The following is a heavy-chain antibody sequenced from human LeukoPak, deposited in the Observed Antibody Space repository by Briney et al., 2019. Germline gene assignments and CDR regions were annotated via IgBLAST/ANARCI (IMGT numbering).Heavy chain of an antibody. D-gene: IGHD4-17*01. J-gene: IGHJ3*02. CDR2: ISAYNGNT. V-gene: IGHV1-18*01. CDR3: ARDVDYEPYLDAFDI. CDR1: GYTFTSYG. Sequence: GASVKVSCKASGYTFTSYGISWVRQAPGQGLEWMGWISAYNGNTNYAQKLQGRVTMTTDTSTSTAYMEQRSLRPDDTAVYYCARDVDYEPYLDAFDIWGQGTMVTVSS.